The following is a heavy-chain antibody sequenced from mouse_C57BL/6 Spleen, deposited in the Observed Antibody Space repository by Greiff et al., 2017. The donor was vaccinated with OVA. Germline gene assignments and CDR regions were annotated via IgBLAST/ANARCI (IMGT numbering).Heavy chain of an antibody. J-gene: IGHJ2*01. CDR3: ARGGTTVVAAYYFDY. Sequence: QVQLKESGPELVKPGASVKISCKASGYTFTDYYINWVKQRPGQGLEWIGWIFPGSGSTYYNEKFKGKATLTVDKSSSTAYMLLSSLTSEDSAVYFCARGGTTVVAAYYFDYWGQGTTLTVSS. V-gene: IGHV1-75*01. D-gene: IGHD1-1*01. CDR1: GYTFTDYY. CDR2: IFPGSGST.